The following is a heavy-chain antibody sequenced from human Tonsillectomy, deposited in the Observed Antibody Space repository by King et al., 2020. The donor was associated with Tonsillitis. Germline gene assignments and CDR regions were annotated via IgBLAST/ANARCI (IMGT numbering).Heavy chain of an antibody. Sequence: VQLVESGGGLVQPGRSLRLSCSASGFTFDDYAMTWVRQAPGRGLEWVGFIRSKGLGGTTEYAASVKGRFTISRDESETIAYLQMDSLRSEDTAVYYCCKIDKNWHLASWGNGTLVTVSS. CDR3: CKIDKNWHLAS. D-gene: IGHD1-1*01. CDR2: IRSKGLGGTT. V-gene: IGHV3-49*04. J-gene: IGHJ5*01. CDR1: GFTFDDYA.